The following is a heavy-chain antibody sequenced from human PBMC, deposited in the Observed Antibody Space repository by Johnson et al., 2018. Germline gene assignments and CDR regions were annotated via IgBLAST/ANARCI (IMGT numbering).Heavy chain of an antibody. CDR2: IWYRGNKK. CDR3: ARDLDMSGYYSDVEYYDGMDV. CDR1: GFTFSRYG. Sequence: QVQPQESGGGVVQPGGSXRLSCAASGFTFSRYGMHWVRQAPGKGLEWVALIWYRGNKKYYADSVQGRFPISRGNYKKTLDLQMKSLSAEDTAVYYCARDLDMSGYYSDVEYYDGMDVGGQGTTVTV. D-gene: IGHD3-22*01. J-gene: IGHJ6*02. V-gene: IGHV3-33*01.